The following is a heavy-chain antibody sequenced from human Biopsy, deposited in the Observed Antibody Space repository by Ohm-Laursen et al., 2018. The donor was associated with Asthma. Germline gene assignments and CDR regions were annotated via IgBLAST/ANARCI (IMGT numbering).Heavy chain of an antibody. CDR2: ISYTGSA. Sequence: SETLSLTCTVSGGSMSSSSYYWGWIRQPSGKGLEWMGSISYTGSAYHNPSLKSRVTISVDTSKNHFSLKLSSVTAADTAVYYCARHWDWGSFFDYWGQGTPVTVSS. CDR1: GGSMSSSSYY. CDR3: ARHWDWGSFFDY. V-gene: IGHV4-39*01. J-gene: IGHJ4*02. D-gene: IGHD7-27*01.